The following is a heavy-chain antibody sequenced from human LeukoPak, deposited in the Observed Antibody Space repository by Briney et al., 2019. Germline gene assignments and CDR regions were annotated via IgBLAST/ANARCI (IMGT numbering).Heavy chain of an antibody. CDR2: IYSGGST. V-gene: IGHV3-53*01. Sequence: PGGSLRLSCAASGFTVSSSYMYWVRQAPGKGLEWVSVIYSGGSTYYADSVKGRFTISRDNSKNTLYLQMNSLRAEDTAVYYCARSIVATIGLDYWGQGILVTVSS. CDR1: GFTVSSSY. J-gene: IGHJ4*02. CDR3: ARSIVATIGLDY. D-gene: IGHD5-12*01.